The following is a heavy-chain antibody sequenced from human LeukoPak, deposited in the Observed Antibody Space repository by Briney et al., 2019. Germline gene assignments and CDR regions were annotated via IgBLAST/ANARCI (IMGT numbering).Heavy chain of an antibody. V-gene: IGHV5-51*01. J-gene: IGHJ3*02. CDR2: IYPGDSDT. Sequence: GESLKISCKGSGYSFTSYWIGWVRQMPGKGLERMGIIYPGDSDTRYSPSFQGQVTISADKSISTAYLQWSSLKASDTAMYYCATPITTNDYGDYVYAFDIWGQGTMVTVSS. CDR3: ATPITTNDYGDYVYAFDI. D-gene: IGHD4-17*01. CDR1: GYSFTSYW.